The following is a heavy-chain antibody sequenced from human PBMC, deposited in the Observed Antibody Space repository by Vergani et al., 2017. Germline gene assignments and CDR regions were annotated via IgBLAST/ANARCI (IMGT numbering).Heavy chain of an antibody. CDR3: ARRGSGNTYYFDY. CDR2: VKWQGDSS. Sequence: EVQLVESGGGVVRPGGSLRLSCAASGFTLGDYDMNWVRQAPGKGLECVSRVKWQGDSSVYADSVKGRFTISRDNAKNSLYLQMTSLRAEDTAFYYCARRGSGNTYYFDYWGQGALVTVSS. CDR1: GFTLGDYD. V-gene: IGHV3-20*04. D-gene: IGHD3-10*01. J-gene: IGHJ4*02.